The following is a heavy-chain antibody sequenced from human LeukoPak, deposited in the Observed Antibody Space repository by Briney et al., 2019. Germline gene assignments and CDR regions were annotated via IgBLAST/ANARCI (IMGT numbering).Heavy chain of an antibody. CDR2: MNPNSGNT. Sequence: ASVKVSCKASGYTFTTYDINWVRQAAGQGLECMVWMNPNSGNTGYAQKFQGRLTITRNASISTAYMELSSLRSDDTAVYYCARTKPDNSEIYNWGQGTLVTVSS. J-gene: IGHJ4*02. V-gene: IGHV1-8*03. CDR1: GYTFTTYD. CDR3: ARTKPDNSEIYN. D-gene: IGHD3-22*01.